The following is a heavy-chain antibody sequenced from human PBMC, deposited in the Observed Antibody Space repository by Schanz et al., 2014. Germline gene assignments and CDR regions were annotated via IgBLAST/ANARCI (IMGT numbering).Heavy chain of an antibody. V-gene: IGHV3-23*01. CDR3: ARVALPGYSSPRDAFDI. D-gene: IGHD5-18*01. CDR1: GFAFSSYG. Sequence: EVQLLESGGGLVQPGGSLRLSCLASGFAFSSYGMNWLRQAPGKGLEWVSAISGSGGSTYYADSVKGRFTISRDNSKNTLYLQMNGLRAEDTAVYYCARVALPGYSSPRDAFDIWGQGTMVTVSS. J-gene: IGHJ3*02. CDR2: ISGSGGST.